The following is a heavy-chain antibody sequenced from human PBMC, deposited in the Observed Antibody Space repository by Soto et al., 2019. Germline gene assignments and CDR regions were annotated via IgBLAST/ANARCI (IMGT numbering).Heavy chain of an antibody. Sequence: QVQLVESGGGVVQPGRSLRLSCAASGFTFSNYGMHWVRQAPGKGLEWVAVMWYDGSNAYYVDSVKGRFTISRDNAKNSLYLQMNSLRAEDTAVYYCARDVGGIAWGQGTMVTVSS. D-gene: IGHD6-13*01. CDR2: MWYDGSNA. V-gene: IGHV3-33*01. J-gene: IGHJ3*01. CDR1: GFTFSNYG. CDR3: ARDVGGIA.